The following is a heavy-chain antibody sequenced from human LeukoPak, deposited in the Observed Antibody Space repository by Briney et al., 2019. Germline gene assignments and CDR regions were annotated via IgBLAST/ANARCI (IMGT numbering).Heavy chain of an antibody. CDR2: VSGYNGNT. Sequence: ASVKVSCKASGYTFTSYDINWVRQAPGQGLEWMGWVSGYNGNTNYTQKLQGRVTMTTDTSTNTAYMELRSLRSDDTAVYYCAREDYGSFDYWGQGTLVTVSS. V-gene: IGHV1-18*01. CDR3: AREDYGSFDY. CDR1: GYTFTSYD. D-gene: IGHD4/OR15-4a*01. J-gene: IGHJ4*02.